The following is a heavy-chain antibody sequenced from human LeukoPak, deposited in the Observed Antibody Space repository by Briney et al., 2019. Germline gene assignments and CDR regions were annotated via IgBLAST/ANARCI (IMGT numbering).Heavy chain of an antibody. Sequence: PGGSLRLSCAASGFTFSSYAMSWVRQAPGKGLEWVSAISGSGGSTYYADSVKGRFTISRDNSKNTLYLQMNSLRAEDTAVYYCAKPVGELLIVRHFDYWGRGTLVTVSS. CDR3: AKPVGELLIVRHFDY. J-gene: IGHJ4*02. CDR2: ISGSGGST. CDR1: GFTFSSYA. D-gene: IGHD3-10*01. V-gene: IGHV3-23*01.